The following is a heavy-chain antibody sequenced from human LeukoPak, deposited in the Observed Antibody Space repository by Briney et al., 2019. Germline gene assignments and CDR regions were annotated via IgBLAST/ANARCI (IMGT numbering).Heavy chain of an antibody. Sequence: SETLSLTCAVYGGSFSGYYWSSIRQPPGKGLEWIGEINHSGSTNHNPSLKSRVTISVDTSKNQFSLKLSSVTAADTAVYYCAREGYSGYTGYWGQGTLVTVSS. J-gene: IGHJ4*02. CDR3: AREGYSGYTGY. CDR1: GGSFSGYY. V-gene: IGHV4-34*01. CDR2: INHSGST. D-gene: IGHD5-12*01.